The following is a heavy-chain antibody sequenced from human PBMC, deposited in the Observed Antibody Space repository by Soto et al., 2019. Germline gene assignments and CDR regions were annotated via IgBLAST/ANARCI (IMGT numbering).Heavy chain of an antibody. CDR3: ARGASKTCYGRDF. J-gene: IGHJ6*02. D-gene: IGHD4-4*01. V-gene: IGHV1-69*02. CDR1: GGTFSSYT. Sequence: QVQLVQSGAEVKKPGSSAKVSCKASGGTFSSYTISWERQAPGQGLEGMGRIIPILGIANYAQKFQGRVTITADKSTSTAYVVRSNLGSEDTVVYYCARGASKTCYGRDFWGHGTTVTVSS. CDR2: IIPILGIA.